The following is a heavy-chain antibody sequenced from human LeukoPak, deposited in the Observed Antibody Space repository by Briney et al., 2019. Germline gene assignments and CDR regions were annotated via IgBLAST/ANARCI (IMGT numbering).Heavy chain of an antibody. CDR1: GGSFSGYY. V-gene: IGHV4-34*01. Sequence: KPSETLSLTCAVYGGSFSGYYWSWIRQPPGKGLEWIGEINHSGSTNYNPSLKSRVTISVDTSKNQFSLKLSSVTAADTAVYYCARGRIAAPRFYYYYMDVWGKGTTVTVSS. D-gene: IGHD6-6*01. J-gene: IGHJ6*03. CDR2: INHSGST. CDR3: ARGRIAAPRFYYYYMDV.